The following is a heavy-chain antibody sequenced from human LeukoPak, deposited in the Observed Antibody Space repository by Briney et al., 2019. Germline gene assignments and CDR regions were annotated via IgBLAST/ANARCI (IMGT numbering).Heavy chain of an antibody. CDR1: GGSFSGYY. V-gene: IGHV4-34*01. CDR2: INHSGST. D-gene: IGHD1-20*01. J-gene: IGHJ5*02. Sequence: PPETLSLTCAVYGGSFSGYYWSWIRQPPGKGLEWIGEINHSGSTNYNPSLKSRVAISVDTSKNQFSLKLSSVTAADTAVYYCARGPPGITGTTGLSGWFDPWGQGTLVTVSS. CDR3: ARGPPGITGTTGLSGWFDP.